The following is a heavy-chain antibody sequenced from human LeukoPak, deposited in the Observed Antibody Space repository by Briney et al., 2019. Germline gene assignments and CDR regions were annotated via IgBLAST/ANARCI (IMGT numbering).Heavy chain of an antibody. Sequence: SVKVSCQASGGTFSSYAISWVRQAPGQGLEWMGGSIPILCTANYAQKFQGRVTITTDEYTSTAYMELSSLRSEDTAVYSCARSHGYYDSSGYWSHVAFDIWGQGTMVTVSS. CDR3: ARSHGYYDSSGYWSHVAFDI. J-gene: IGHJ3*02. CDR1: GGTFSSYA. D-gene: IGHD3-22*01. CDR2: SIPILCTA. V-gene: IGHV1-69*05.